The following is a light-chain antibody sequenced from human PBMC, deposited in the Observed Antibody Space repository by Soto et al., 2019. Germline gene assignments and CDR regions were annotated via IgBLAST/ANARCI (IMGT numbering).Light chain of an antibody. J-gene: IGKJ4*01. Sequence: ETVLTKSPATLSLSPGERATLSCRATQSVDTKLVWYQQSPGQAPRLLIYDASNRATGIPARFSGSGSGTDFTLTISSLEPEDSAVYYCQQRSNWPPLTFGGGTKVEIK. CDR3: QQRSNWPPLT. CDR1: QSVDTK. CDR2: DAS. V-gene: IGKV3-11*01.